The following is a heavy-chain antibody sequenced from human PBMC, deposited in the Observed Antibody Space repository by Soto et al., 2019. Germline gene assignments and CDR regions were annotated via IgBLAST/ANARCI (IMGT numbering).Heavy chain of an antibody. V-gene: IGHV1-3*01. J-gene: IGHJ4*02. D-gene: IGHD5-18*01. CDR1: GYTFTSYA. CDR2: INAGNGNT. Sequence: QVQLVQSGAEVKKPGASVKVSCKASGYTFTSYAMHWVRQAPGQRLEWMGWINAGNGNTKYSQKFQGRVTITRDTSASTADMELSSLRSEATAVYCCARDPGYSYGYNWGQGTLVTVSS. CDR3: ARDPGYSYGYN.